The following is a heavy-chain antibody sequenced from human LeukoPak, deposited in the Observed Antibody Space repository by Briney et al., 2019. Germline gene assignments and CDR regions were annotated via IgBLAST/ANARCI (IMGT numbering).Heavy chain of an antibody. CDR3: ARVMGIAAAGDFYDY. J-gene: IGHJ4*02. D-gene: IGHD6-13*01. V-gene: IGHV3-7*01. CDR1: GFTFSSCW. Sequence: GGSLRLSCVASGFTFSSCWMSWVRQAPGKGLEWVANIKQDGSEKYYVDSVKGRFTISRDNAKNSLYLQMNSLRAEDTAVYYCARVMGIAAAGDFYDYWGQGTLVTVSS. CDR2: IKQDGSEK.